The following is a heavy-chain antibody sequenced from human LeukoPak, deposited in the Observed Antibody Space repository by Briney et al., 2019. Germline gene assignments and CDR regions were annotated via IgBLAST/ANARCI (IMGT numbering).Heavy chain of an antibody. CDR2: ISSGSSSI. V-gene: IGHV3-21*01. D-gene: IGHD3-16*01. Sequence: GGSLRLSCAGSGFTFSNYNMNWVRQTPGKGLEWVSSISSGSSSIYYADSVKGRFTISRDNAKNSLYLQMNSLRAEDTAVYYCARDAYTILGAFDIWGQGTMVTVSS. J-gene: IGHJ3*02. CDR1: GFTFSNYN. CDR3: ARDAYTILGAFDI.